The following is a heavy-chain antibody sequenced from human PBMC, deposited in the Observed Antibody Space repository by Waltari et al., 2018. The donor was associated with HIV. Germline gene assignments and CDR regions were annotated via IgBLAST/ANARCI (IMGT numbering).Heavy chain of an antibody. D-gene: IGHD5-18*01. V-gene: IGHV3-66*01. CDR1: GFTVSSNY. CDR3: ASPDTTMVHGHYYFYHMDV. CDR2: IYTGGST. Sequence: EVQLVESGGGLVQPGGSLRLSCAASGFTVSSNYMSWVRQAPGKGLEWVSCIYTGGSTYYADSVKGIFTISRDNSKNTLYLQMNSLRAEDTAVYYCASPDTTMVHGHYYFYHMDVWGQGTTVTVSS. J-gene: IGHJ6*02.